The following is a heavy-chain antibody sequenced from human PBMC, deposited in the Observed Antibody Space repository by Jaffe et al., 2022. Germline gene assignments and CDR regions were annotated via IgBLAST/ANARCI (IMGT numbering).Heavy chain of an antibody. CDR1: EYSFGAYY. Sequence: VQSVQPGTEVREPGASVKVSCKASEYSFGAYYIQWVRQAPGQGLEWMGRIDPNSGDTKYAQKFQGRVTVTRDTSISTAYMELRSLTSDDTAVYYCTGSGYFGYWGQGTLVTVSS. CDR2: IDPNSGDT. D-gene: IGHD1-26*01. V-gene: IGHV1-2*06. CDR3: TGSGYFGY. J-gene: IGHJ4*02.